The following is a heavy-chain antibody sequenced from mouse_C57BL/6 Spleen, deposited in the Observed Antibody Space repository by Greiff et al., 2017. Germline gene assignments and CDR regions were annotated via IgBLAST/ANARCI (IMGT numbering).Heavy chain of an antibody. V-gene: IGHV1-80*01. CDR3: ARWGTTAYYFDY. CDR1: GYAFSSYW. CDR2: IYPGDGDT. Sequence: VQGVESGAELVKPGASVKISCKASGYAFSSYWMNWVKQRPGKGLEWIGQIYPGDGDTNYNGKFKGKATLTADKSSSTAYMQLSSLTSEDSAVYFCARWGTTAYYFDYWGQGTTLTVSS. D-gene: IGHD1-2*01. J-gene: IGHJ2*01.